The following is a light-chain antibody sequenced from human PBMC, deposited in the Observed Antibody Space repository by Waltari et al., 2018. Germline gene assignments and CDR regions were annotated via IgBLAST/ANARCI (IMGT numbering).Light chain of an antibody. CDR1: QSISSY. Sequence: EIVLPQSPAPLSLSPGEGASLPSRASQSISSYLAWYQQKPGQAPRLLIYDASNRATGIPARFSGSGSGTDFTLTISSLEPEDFAVYYCQQRRDWPPGATFGQGTRLEIK. J-gene: IGKJ5*01. CDR2: DAS. CDR3: QQRRDWPPGAT. V-gene: IGKV3-11*01.